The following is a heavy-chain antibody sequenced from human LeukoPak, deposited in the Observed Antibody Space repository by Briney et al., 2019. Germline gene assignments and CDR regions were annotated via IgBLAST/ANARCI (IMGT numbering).Heavy chain of an antibody. CDR1: GFTFSSYA. D-gene: IGHD6-13*01. CDR3: AKVGQQLVFDY. Sequence: GGSLRLSCAASGFTFSSYAMSWVRQAPGKGLEWVSAISGSGGGTYYADSVRGRFTISRDNSKNTLYLQMNSLRAEDTAVYYCAKVGQQLVFDYWGQGTLVTVSS. J-gene: IGHJ4*02. V-gene: IGHV3-23*01. CDR2: ISGSGGGT.